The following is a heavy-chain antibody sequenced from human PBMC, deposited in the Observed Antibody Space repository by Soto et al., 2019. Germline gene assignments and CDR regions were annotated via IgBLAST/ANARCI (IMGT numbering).Heavy chain of an antibody. V-gene: IGHV3-30-3*01. CDR3: ARKGGCSGGSCYRYYYYGMDV. CDR2: ISYDGSNK. Sequence: QVQLVESGGGVVQPGRSLRLSCAASGFTFSSYAMHWVRQAPGKGLEWVAVISYDGSNKYYADSVKGRFTISRDNSKNTLYLQMNSLRAEDTAVYYCARKGGCSGGSCYRYYYYGMDVWGQGTTVTVSS. J-gene: IGHJ6*02. D-gene: IGHD2-15*01. CDR1: GFTFSSYA.